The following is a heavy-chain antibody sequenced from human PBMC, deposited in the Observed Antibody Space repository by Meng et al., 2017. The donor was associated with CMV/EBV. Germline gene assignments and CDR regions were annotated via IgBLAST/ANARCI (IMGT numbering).Heavy chain of an antibody. D-gene: IGHD3-9*01. J-gene: IGHJ4*02. CDR3: ATDILTHFDY. Sequence: VPLGQSGAEWKKPGASAQVSCKASGYTFTSYGISWVRQAPGQGLEWMGWISAYNGNTNYAQKLQGRVTMTTDTSTSTAYMELRSLRSDDTAVYYCATDILTHFDYWGQGTLVTVSS. V-gene: IGHV1-18*01. CDR2: ISAYNGNT. CDR1: GYTFTSYG.